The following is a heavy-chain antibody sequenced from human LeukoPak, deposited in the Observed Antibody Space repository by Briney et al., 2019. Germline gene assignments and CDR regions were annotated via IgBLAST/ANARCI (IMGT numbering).Heavy chain of an antibody. J-gene: IGHJ3*02. D-gene: IGHD2-15*01. Sequence: SETLSLTCTVSGGSINNYYWSWIRQPAGKGLEWIGRIYTRGSTNYNPSLKSRVNMSVDTSKNQFSLKLSSVTAADTAVYYCARGRYCSADICSGGDAFDIWGQGTMVSVSS. CDR1: GGSINNYY. V-gene: IGHV4-4*07. CDR2: IYTRGST. CDR3: ARGRYCSADICSGGDAFDI.